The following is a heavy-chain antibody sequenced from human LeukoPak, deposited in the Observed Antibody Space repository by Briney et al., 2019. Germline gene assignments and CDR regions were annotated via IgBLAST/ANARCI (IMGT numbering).Heavy chain of an antibody. V-gene: IGHV3-30*03. CDR3: ARDSPRLSGWLGHFDY. D-gene: IGHD6-19*01. J-gene: IGHJ4*02. CDR2: ISSDGSSK. Sequence: GRSLRLSCAASGFTFRSYGMHWDRQASGKGLEWVAFISSDGSSKNYADSMKGQFTISRDNSKNTLFLQMNNLRAEDTAVYYCARDSPRLSGWLGHFDYWGQGTLVTVSS. CDR1: GFTFRSYG.